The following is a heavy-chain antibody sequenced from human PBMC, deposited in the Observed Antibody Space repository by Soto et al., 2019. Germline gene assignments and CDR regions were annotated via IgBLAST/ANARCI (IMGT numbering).Heavy chain of an antibody. J-gene: IGHJ5*02. Sequence: GGSLRLSCAASGFTFSDYYMSWIRQAPGKGLEWVSYISSSGSTIYYADSVKGRFTISRDNAKNSLYLQMNSLRAEDTAVYYCARETSPDLYQLLYHGWFDPWGQGTLVTVSS. CDR3: ARETSPDLYQLLYHGWFDP. CDR1: GFTFSDYY. D-gene: IGHD2-2*02. V-gene: IGHV3-11*01. CDR2: ISSSGSTI.